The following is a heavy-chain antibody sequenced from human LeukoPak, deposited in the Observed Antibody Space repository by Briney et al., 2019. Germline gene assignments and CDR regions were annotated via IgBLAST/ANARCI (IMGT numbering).Heavy chain of an antibody. CDR2: IYYSGST. D-gene: IGHD1-26*01. CDR1: GGSISSGGYY. CDR3: ASTSLGRYDY. V-gene: IGHV4-31*03. J-gene: IGHJ4*02. Sequence: SQTLSLTCTVSGGSISSGGYYWSWIRQHPGKGLEWIGYIYYSGSTYYNPSLKRRVIISVDTSNNQFSLKLRSVTAADTAVYYCASTSLGRYDYWGQGTLVTVSS.